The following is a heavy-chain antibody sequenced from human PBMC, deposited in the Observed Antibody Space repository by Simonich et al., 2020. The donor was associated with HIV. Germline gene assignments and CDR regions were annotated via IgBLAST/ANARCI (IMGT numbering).Heavy chain of an antibody. CDR2: VDPEDGEA. V-gene: IGHV1-69-2*01. CDR1: GYTFTDSY. D-gene: IGHD2-15*01. J-gene: IGHJ4*02. Sequence: EVQLVQSGAEVKKPGATVKISCKVSGYTFTDSYIHWVQQAPGKGLEWMGLVDPEDGEAVFAEKFQDRVTITADTSTDTAYMELSGLRSEDTAVYYCATPSLAATAFDYWGQGTLVTVSS. CDR3: ATPSLAATAFDY.